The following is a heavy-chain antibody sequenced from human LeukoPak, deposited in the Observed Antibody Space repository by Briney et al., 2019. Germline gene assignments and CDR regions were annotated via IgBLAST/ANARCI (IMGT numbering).Heavy chain of an antibody. CDR3: ASPVVPAADLLEYWYFDL. J-gene: IGHJ2*01. V-gene: IGHV3-11*01. D-gene: IGHD2-2*01. CDR1: GFTFSDYY. Sequence: PGGSLRLSCAASGFTFSDYYMGWIRQAPGKGLEYVSYITSSGSGSVIYYADSVKGRFTFSRDNAKNSLFLQMNSLRADDTAVYYCASPVVPAADLLEYWYFDLWGRGTLVTVSS. CDR2: ITSSGSGSVI.